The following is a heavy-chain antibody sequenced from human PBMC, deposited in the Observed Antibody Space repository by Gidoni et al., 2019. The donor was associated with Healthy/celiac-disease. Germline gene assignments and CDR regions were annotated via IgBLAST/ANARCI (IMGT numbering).Heavy chain of an antibody. V-gene: IGHV3-23*01. Sequence: EVQLLESGGGLVQPGGSLRLSCAASGFTFSSYAMSWVRQAPGKGLEWVSAISGSGGSTYYADSVKGRFTISRDNSKNTLYLQMNSLRAEDTAVYYCAKGTSITIFGVVIPKYYYGMDVWGQGTTVTVSS. CDR1: GFTFSSYA. CDR3: AKGTSITIFGVVIPKYYYGMDV. D-gene: IGHD3-3*01. CDR2: ISGSGGST. J-gene: IGHJ6*02.